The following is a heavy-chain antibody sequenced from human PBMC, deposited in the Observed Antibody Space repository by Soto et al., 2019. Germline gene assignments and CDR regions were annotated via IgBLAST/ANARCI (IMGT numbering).Heavy chain of an antibody. CDR2: IYYSGST. CDR3: ARGRIVGARGLGYYYGMDV. Sequence: SETLSLTCVVSGGSISSGDYYWSWIRQPPGKGLEWIGYIYYSGSTYYNPSLKSRVTISVDTSKNQFSLKLSSVTAADTAVYYCARGRIVGARGLGYYYGMDVWGQGTTVTVSS. CDR1: GGSISSGDYY. J-gene: IGHJ6*02. D-gene: IGHD1-26*01. V-gene: IGHV4-30-4*01.